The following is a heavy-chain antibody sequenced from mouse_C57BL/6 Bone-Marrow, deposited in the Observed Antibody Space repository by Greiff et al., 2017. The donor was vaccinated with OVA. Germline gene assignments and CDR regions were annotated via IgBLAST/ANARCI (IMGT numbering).Heavy chain of an antibody. CDR1: GFSLTSYA. Sequence: VHLVESGPGLVAPSQSLSITCTVSGFSLTSYAISWVRQPPGKGLEWLGVIWTGGGTNYNSALKSRLSISKDNSKSQVFLKMNSLQTDDTARYYCARNWGLKGAYYYAMDYWGQGTSVTVSS. V-gene: IGHV2-9-1*01. CDR2: IWTGGGT. CDR3: ARNWGLKGAYYYAMDY. J-gene: IGHJ4*01.